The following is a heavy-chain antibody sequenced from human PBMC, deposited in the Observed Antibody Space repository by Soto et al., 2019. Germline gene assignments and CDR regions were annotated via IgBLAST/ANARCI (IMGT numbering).Heavy chain of an antibody. CDR2: IFYSGPT. J-gene: IGHJ4*02. CDR3: ATGAGWIRLDSRV. V-gene: IGHV4-39*02. Sequence: ETLSLTCTVSGASISSNGYYWGWIRQPPGKGLEWIGSIFYSGPTHYNPSRRSRLSISVDTSKNVFSLKLSSLTAADTAIYYCATGAGWIRLDSRVWGQRTLVTVSS. D-gene: IGHD5-12*01. CDR1: GASISSNGYY.